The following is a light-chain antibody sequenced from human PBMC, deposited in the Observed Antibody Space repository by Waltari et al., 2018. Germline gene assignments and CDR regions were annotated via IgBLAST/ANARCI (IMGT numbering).Light chain of an antibody. V-gene: IGKV3-20*01. CDR1: QSVSRA. CDR3: QMYVRLPAT. J-gene: IGKJ1*01. CDR2: GAS. Sequence: EIVLTQSPGTLSLSPGERATLPCRASQSVSRALAWYQQRPGQAPRLLIYGASSRATGIPDRFSGSGSGTDFSLTISRVEPEDFAVYYCQMYVRLPATFGQGTKVEVK.